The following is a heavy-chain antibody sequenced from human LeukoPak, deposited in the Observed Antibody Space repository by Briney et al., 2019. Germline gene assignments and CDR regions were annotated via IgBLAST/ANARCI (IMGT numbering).Heavy chain of an antibody. D-gene: IGHD1-26*01. V-gene: IGHV4-34*01. CDR1: GGSFSGYY. J-gene: IGHJ5*02. CDR3: ARALVGAEGWFDP. CDR2: INHSGST. Sequence: SETLSLTCAVYGGSFSGYYWSWIRQPPGKGLEWIGEINHSGSTNYNPPLKSRVTVSVDTSKNQFSLKLSSVTAADTAVYYCARALVGAEGWFDPWGQGTLVTVSS.